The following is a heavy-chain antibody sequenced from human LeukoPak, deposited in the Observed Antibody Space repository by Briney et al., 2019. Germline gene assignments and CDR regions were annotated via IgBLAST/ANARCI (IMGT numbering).Heavy chain of an antibody. Sequence: SETLSLTCAVSGGSISSNNWWGWVRQPPGKGLEWIGEIYHSGSPNYNPSLKSRVTISVDKSRNHFSLNLSSVTAADTAVYYCATVAVAGNTKSDYWGQGTLVTVSS. D-gene: IGHD6-19*01. CDR2: IYHSGSP. CDR1: GGSISSNNW. V-gene: IGHV4-4*02. J-gene: IGHJ4*02. CDR3: ATVAVAGNTKSDY.